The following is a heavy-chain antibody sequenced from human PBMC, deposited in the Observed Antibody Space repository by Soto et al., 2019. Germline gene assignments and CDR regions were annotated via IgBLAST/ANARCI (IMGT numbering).Heavy chain of an antibody. CDR2: IFHSGDT. J-gene: IGHJ3*01. CDR3: AYSTGWYRHDV. CDR1: GDSISNSRW. Sequence: QVQLQESGPGLVKSSGTLSLTCAVSGDSISNSRWWTWVRQPPGKGLEWIGDIFHSGDTNYNPSLNSRVFISVDKSQNQFSLKVSSVTAADTAVYYCAYSTGWYRHDVWGQGTLVTVSS. D-gene: IGHD6-19*01. V-gene: IGHV4-4*02.